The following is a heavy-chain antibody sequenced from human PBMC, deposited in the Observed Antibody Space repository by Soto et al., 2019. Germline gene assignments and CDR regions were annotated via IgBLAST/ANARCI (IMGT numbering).Heavy chain of an antibody. J-gene: IGHJ4*02. Sequence: SETLSLTCTVSGASLRSGSYYWSWIRQPPGKGLEWIGYISHSGRTNYDPSLKSRLTMSVDTSQDQFSLQLNSVTAADTAVYYCSYGSSFDYWGQGTLVTVSS. CDR1: GASLRSGSYY. D-gene: IGHD3-10*01. CDR3: SYGSSFDY. V-gene: IGHV4-61*01. CDR2: ISHSGRT.